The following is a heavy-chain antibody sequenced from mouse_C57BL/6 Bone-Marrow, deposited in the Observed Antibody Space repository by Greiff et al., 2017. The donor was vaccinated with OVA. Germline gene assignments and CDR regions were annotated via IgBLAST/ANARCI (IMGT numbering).Heavy chain of an antibody. V-gene: IGHV1-80*01. D-gene: IGHD2-3*01. Sequence: QVQLQQSGAELVKPGASVKISCKASGYAFSSFWMNWVKQRPGTGLEWIGQIYPGDGDTNYNGKFKGKATLTADKSSSTAYMQLSSLTSEDSAVYFCARGGGDGLFDYWGQGTTLTVSS. CDR1: GYAFSSFW. J-gene: IGHJ2*01. CDR2: IYPGDGDT. CDR3: ARGGGDGLFDY.